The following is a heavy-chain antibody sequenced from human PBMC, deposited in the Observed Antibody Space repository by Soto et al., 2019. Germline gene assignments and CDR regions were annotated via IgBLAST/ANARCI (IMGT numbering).Heavy chain of an antibody. V-gene: IGHV1-2*04. CDR1: GYTFTGYY. D-gene: IGHD3-16*01. CDR3: ARDRAWGHNPYYYYGMDV. Sequence: ASVKVSCKASGYTFTGYYMHWVRQAPGQGLEWMRWINPNSGGTNYAQKFQGWVTMTRDTSISTAYMELSRLRSDDTAVYYCARDRAWGHNPYYYYGMDVWGQGTTVTVYS. J-gene: IGHJ6*02. CDR2: INPNSGGT.